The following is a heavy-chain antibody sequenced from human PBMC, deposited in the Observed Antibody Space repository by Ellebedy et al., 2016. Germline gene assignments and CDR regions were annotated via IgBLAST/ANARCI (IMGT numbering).Heavy chain of an antibody. J-gene: IGHJ4*02. CDR3: ARWGSIAVQLGYYDY. D-gene: IGHD6-6*01. Sequence: SETLSLTCTVSGGSISSSSYYWGWIRQPPGKGLEWIGSIYYSGTTYYIPSLKSRVTISVDTSKNQFSLKVNSVTAADTAVYYCARWGSIAVQLGYYDYWGQGTLVTVSS. CDR1: GGSISSSSYY. V-gene: IGHV4-39*01. CDR2: IYYSGTT.